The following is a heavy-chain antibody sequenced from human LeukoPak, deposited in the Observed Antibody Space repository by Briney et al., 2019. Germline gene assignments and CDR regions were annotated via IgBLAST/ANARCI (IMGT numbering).Heavy chain of an antibody. CDR1: GGTFSSYG. D-gene: IGHD3-16*01. J-gene: IGHJ5*02. CDR2: ISAYNGNT. CDR3: ARFWARENWFDP. V-gene: IGHV1-18*01. Sequence: ASVKVSCKASGGTFSSYGISWVRQAPGQGLEWMGWISAYNGNTNYAQKLQGRVTMTTDTSTSTAYMELRSLRSDDTAVYYCARFWARENWFDPWGQGTLVTVSS.